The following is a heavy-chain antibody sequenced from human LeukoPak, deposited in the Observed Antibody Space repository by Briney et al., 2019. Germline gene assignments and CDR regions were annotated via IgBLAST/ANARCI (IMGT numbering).Heavy chain of an antibody. CDR1: GGSISNYY. D-gene: IGHD4-23*01. J-gene: IGHJ4*02. Sequence: SETLSLTCAVSGGSISNYYWSWIRQPAGKGLEWIGRIYSLGSTNYNPSLKSRVTMSVDTSKNQFSLKVRSVTAADTAIYYCAKGPTVGTPTAVDYWGQGILVTVSS. CDR3: AKGPTVGTPTAVDY. V-gene: IGHV4-4*07. CDR2: IYSLGST.